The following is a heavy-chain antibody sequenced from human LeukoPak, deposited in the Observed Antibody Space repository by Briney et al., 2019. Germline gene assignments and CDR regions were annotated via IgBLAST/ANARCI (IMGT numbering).Heavy chain of an antibody. CDR1: GGSISSSSYY. D-gene: IGHD3-10*01. Sequence: SETLSLTCTVSGGSISSSSYYWGWIRQPPGKGLEWIGSIYYSGSTCYNPSLKSRVTISVDTSKNQFSLKLSSVTAADTAVYYCASLRLHTMVRGVIITDYWGQGTLVTVSS. V-gene: IGHV4-39*01. CDR2: IYYSGST. J-gene: IGHJ4*02. CDR3: ASLRLHTMVRGVIITDY.